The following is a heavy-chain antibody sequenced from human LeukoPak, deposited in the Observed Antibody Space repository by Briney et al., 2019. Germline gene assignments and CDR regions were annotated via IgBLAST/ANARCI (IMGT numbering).Heavy chain of an antibody. Sequence: SETLSLTCAVSGYSISSGYYWGWIRQPPGKGLEWIGSIYHSGSTYYNPSLKSRVTISVDTSKNQFSLKLSSVTAADTAVYYCARLPPYDSSGYYYFLDYWGQGTLVTVSS. CDR2: IYHSGST. V-gene: IGHV4-38-2*01. D-gene: IGHD3-22*01. CDR1: GYSISSGYY. CDR3: ARLPPYDSSGYYYFLDY. J-gene: IGHJ4*02.